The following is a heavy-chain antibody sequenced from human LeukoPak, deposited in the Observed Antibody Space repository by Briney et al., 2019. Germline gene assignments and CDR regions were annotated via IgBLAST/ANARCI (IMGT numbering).Heavy chain of an antibody. CDR3: ARGAETYYYDSSGYYSNPYFDY. J-gene: IGHJ4*02. Sequence: SETLSLTCTVSGGSISSYYWSWIRQPPGKGLEWIGYIYYSGSTNYNPSLKGRVTISVDTSKNQFSLKLSSVTAADTAVYYCARGAETYYYDSSGYYSNPYFDYWGQGTLVTVSS. D-gene: IGHD3-22*01. V-gene: IGHV4-59*01. CDR2: IYYSGST. CDR1: GGSISSYY.